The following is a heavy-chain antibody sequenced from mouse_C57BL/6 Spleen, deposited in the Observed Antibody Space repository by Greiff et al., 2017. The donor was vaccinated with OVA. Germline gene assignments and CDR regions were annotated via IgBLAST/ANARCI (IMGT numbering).Heavy chain of an antibody. CDR2: ISSGGSYT. D-gene: IGHD1-1*01. CDR3: ARATVVATDYAMDY. Sequence: EVKVVESGGDLVKPGGSLKLSCAASGFTFSSYGMSWVRQTPDKRLEWVATISSGGSYTYYPDSVKGRFTISRDNAKNTLYLQMSSLKSEDTAMYYCARATVVATDYAMDYWGQGTSVTVSS. J-gene: IGHJ4*01. CDR1: GFTFSSYG. V-gene: IGHV5-6*01.